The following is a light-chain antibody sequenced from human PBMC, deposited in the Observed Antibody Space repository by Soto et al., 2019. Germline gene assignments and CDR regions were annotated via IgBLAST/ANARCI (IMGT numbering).Light chain of an antibody. CDR2: QVS. CDR3: SLKTSSVTWV. J-gene: IGLJ3*02. V-gene: IGLV2-18*01. CDR1: SIDVGNFDL. Sequence: QSALTQHPSVSGSPGQSVTISCTGTSIDVGNFDLVSWYQQPPGTAHKLLIYQVSNRPSGVPDRFSGSQSGNTASLTISGLQAEDEAEYYCSLKTSSVTWVFGGGTKVTVL.